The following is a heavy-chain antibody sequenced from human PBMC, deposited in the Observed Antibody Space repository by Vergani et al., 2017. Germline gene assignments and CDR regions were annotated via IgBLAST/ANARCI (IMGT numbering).Heavy chain of an antibody. Sequence: EVQLVESGGGLVQPGRSLRLSCAASGFTFDDYAMHWVRQAPGKGLEWVSGISWNSGSIGYADSVKGRFTISSDNAKNSLYLQMNSLRAEDTALYYCAKDGHDYGDSYIWFDPWGQGTLVTVSS. D-gene: IGHD4-17*01. CDR1: GFTFDDYA. V-gene: IGHV3-9*01. J-gene: IGHJ5*02. CDR2: ISWNSGSI. CDR3: AKDGHDYGDSYIWFDP.